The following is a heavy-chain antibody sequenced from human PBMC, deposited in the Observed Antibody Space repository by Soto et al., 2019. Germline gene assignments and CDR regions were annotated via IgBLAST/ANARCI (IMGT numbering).Heavy chain of an antibody. Sequence: EVQLLESGGGLVQPGGSLRLSCTGSGFTFSTYAMNWVRQAPGKGLECVSTISGSGGTVYYADSVKGRFTISRDNSKNTLYLQMSSLRADETAIYYCAKNGRAAAMYNWFDPWGQGTLVTVSS. CDR3: AKNGRAAAMYNWFDP. J-gene: IGHJ5*02. CDR1: GFTFSTYA. D-gene: IGHD6-13*01. CDR2: ISGSGGTV. V-gene: IGHV3-23*01.